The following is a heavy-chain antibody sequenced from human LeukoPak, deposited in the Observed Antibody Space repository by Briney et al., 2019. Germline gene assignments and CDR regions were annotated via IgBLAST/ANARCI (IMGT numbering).Heavy chain of an antibody. CDR3: ASSGWKTDY. D-gene: IGHD6-19*01. CDR2: IKGDGSHT. J-gene: IGHJ4*02. V-gene: IGHV3-74*01. CDR1: GFTFRDYC. Sequence: GGSLRLSCAASGFTFRDYCIHGVRHAPGRGLVWVSRIKGDGSHTIYADSVKGRFTISRDNAKNTLYLQMKSLRVEDTAVYYCASSGWKTDYWGQGTLVTVSS.